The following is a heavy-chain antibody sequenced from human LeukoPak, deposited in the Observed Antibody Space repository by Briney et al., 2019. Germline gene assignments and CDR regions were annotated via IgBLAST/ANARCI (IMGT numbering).Heavy chain of an antibody. CDR2: ISYDGSNK. Sequence: GGSLRLSSAASGFTFSSYAMHWVREDLGEGLGWVAVISYDGSNKYYAVSVKGRFTISRDNAKTTLYLKMNSLRAEDTAVYYCATYYYDSSGFYYYGMDVWGQGTTVTVSS. V-gene: IGHV3-30-3*02. CDR1: GFTFSSYA. D-gene: IGHD3-22*01. CDR3: ATYYYDSSGFYYYGMDV. J-gene: IGHJ6*02.